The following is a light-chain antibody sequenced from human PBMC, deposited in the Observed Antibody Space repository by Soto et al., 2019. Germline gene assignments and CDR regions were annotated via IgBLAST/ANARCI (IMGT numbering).Light chain of an antibody. J-gene: IGLJ2*01. CDR1: NSNIGRNT. CDR3: AAWDGSLSGVV. CDR2: SNN. Sequence: QSVLTQPPSASETPGQRVTISCSGSNSNIGRNTVNWYQHLPGTAPKLLIYSNNRRPSGVPDRFSGSKSGTSASLAISGLQSEDEADYYCAAWDGSLSGVVFGGGTKLTVL. V-gene: IGLV1-44*01.